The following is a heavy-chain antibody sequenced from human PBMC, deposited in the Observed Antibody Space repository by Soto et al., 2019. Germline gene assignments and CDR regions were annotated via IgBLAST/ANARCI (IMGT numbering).Heavy chain of an antibody. CDR1: GFTFSGYA. CDR2: ISGGGDAK. D-gene: IGHD3-10*01. V-gene: IGHV3-23*01. Sequence: EVQLLDSGGGLVQPGGSLRLSCAASGFTFSGYALTWVRQAPGKGLEWVSAISGGGDAKFYADSVKGRFTISRDNSKNSLYLQMNTLRAEDTAVYYWESKVSGSTGRPDLWYFDLWGRGTLVTVSS. CDR3: ESKVSGSTGRPDLWYFDL. J-gene: IGHJ2*01.